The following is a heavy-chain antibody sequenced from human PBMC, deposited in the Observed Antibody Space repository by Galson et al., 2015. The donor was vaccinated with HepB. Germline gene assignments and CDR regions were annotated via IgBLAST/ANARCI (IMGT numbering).Heavy chain of an antibody. CDR1: GFTFYVYT. J-gene: IGHJ4*02. D-gene: IGHD3-3*01. CDR3: AKDSGFGGEDY. Sequence: SLRLSCAASGFTFYVYTMNWVRQAPGKGLEWVSAVRGSGTGTFYADSVRGRFTISRDDSKNTVTLQLNNLRVEDTAIYYCAKDSGFGGEDYWGQGILATVSS. CDR2: VRGSGTGT. V-gene: IGHV3-23*01.